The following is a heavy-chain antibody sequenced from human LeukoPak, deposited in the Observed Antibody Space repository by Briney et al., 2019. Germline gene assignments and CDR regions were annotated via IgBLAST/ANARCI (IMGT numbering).Heavy chain of an antibody. Sequence: TGGSLRLSCAASGFTFSSYEMNWVRQAPGKGLEWVSYISSSYSTIYYADSVKGRFTVSRDNAKNSLFLQMNSLRAEDTAVYYCARDYSGSSLDYWGQGTLVTVSS. D-gene: IGHD1-26*01. CDR2: ISSSYSTI. V-gene: IGHV3-48*03. J-gene: IGHJ4*02. CDR3: ARDYSGSSLDY. CDR1: GFTFSSYE.